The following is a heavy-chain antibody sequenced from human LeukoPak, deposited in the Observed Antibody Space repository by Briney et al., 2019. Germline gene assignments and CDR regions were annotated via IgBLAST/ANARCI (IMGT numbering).Heavy chain of an antibody. V-gene: IGHV3-30*02. D-gene: IGHD4-17*01. CDR2: IRYDGSNK. J-gene: IGHJ4*02. CDR1: GFTFSSYG. CDR3: ATNDYADLHRPFDY. Sequence: PGGSLRLSCAASGFTFSSYGMHWVRQAPGKGLEWVAFIRYDGSNKYYADSVKGRFTISRDNSKNTLYLQMNSLRAEDTAVYYCATNDYADLHRPFDYWGQGTLVTVSS.